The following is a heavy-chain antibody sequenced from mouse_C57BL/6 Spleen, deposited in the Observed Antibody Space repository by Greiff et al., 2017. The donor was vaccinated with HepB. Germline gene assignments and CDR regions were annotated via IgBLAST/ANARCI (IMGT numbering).Heavy chain of an antibody. Sequence: VQLKQSGPGLVKPSQSLSLTCSVTGYSITSGYYWNWIRQFPGNKLEWMGYISYDGSNNYNPSLKNRISITRDTSKNQFFLKLNSVTTEDTATYYCARGSTMVTEDYWGQGTTLTVAS. CDR1: GYSITSGYY. V-gene: IGHV3-6*01. D-gene: IGHD2-2*01. CDR2: ISYDGSN. J-gene: IGHJ2*01. CDR3: ARGSTMVTEDY.